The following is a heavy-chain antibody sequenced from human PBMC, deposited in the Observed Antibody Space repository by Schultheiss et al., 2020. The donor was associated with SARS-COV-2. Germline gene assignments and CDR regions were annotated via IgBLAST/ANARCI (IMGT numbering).Heavy chain of an antibody. CDR2: ISGSGGST. V-gene: IGHV3-11*01. CDR1: GGSISSYY. Sequence: LSLTCTVSGGSISSYYWSWVRQAPGKGLEWVSAISGSGGSTYYADSVKGRFTISRNNADNSLSLQMSSLGDEDTAVYYCARDLVTDYVWGGYRSHGFDVWGQGTMVTVSS. D-gene: IGHD3-16*02. J-gene: IGHJ3*01. CDR3: ARDLVTDYVWGGYRSHGFDV.